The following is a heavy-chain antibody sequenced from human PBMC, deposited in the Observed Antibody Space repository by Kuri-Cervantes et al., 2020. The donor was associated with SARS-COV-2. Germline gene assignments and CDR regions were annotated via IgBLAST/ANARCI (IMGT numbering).Heavy chain of an antibody. CDR3: AREHIVGVSGSWFDP. D-gene: IGHD1-26*01. J-gene: IGHJ5*02. CDR1: GGSFSDNH. CDR2: ITQSGST. Sequence: SETLSLTCTVFGGSFSDNHWSWIRQAPGKGLEWVAEITQSGSTNYNPSLKSRVTISLDTSKNQFSLKLSSVTAADTAVYYCAREHIVGVSGSWFDPWGQGTLVTVSS. V-gene: IGHV4-34*01.